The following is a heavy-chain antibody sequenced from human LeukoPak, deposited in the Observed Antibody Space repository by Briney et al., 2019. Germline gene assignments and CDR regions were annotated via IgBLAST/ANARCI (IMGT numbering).Heavy chain of an antibody. CDR3: VRDTRTAQGFDY. CDR2: IFQSGHT. J-gene: IGHJ4*02. CDR1: DYSISSGYY. D-gene: IGHD2-15*01. V-gene: IGHV4-38-2*02. Sequence: SETLSLTCTVSDYSISSGYYWGWIRQPPGKGLEWTGSIFQSGHTYYSPSLKSRVTISVDTSNNRFSLSLSAVTAADTAIYYCVRDTRTAQGFDYWGQGILVTVSS.